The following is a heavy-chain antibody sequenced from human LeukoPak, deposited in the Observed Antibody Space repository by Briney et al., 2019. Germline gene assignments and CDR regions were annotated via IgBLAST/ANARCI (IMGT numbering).Heavy chain of an antibody. D-gene: IGHD3-22*01. CDR3: VRVYHDGSFESGNWFDP. J-gene: IGHJ5*02. CDR1: GYTFTNYY. CDR2: INPSGGST. Sequence: ASVKVSCKASGYTFTNYYMHWVRQAPGQGLEWMGIINPSGGSTSYAQRFQGRVTMTRDTSTSTVYMELSSLRSEDTAVYYCVRVYHDGSFESGNWFDPWGQGTLVTVSS. V-gene: IGHV1-46*01.